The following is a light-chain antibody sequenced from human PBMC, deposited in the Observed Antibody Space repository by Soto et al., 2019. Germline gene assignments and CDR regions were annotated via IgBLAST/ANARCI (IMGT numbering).Light chain of an antibody. CDR1: QSISNN. CDR2: GAS. CDR3: LHYYEWPRWT. V-gene: IGKV3-15*01. J-gene: IGKJ1*01. Sequence: EVVMTQSPATLSVSPGEIATLSFMSIQSISNNLAWYQQQPGQAPRLLIYGASTTATGIPARFSGSGTGTEFTLTISSLQSEDFAVYYCLHYYEWPRWTFGQGTKVDIK.